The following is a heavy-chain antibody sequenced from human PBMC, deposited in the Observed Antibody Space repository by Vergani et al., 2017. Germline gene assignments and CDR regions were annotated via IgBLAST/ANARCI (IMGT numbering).Heavy chain of an antibody. V-gene: IGHV1-69*13. J-gene: IGHJ5*02. Sequence: QVQLVQPGAEVKKPGSSVKVSCKASGGTFSSYAISWVRQAPGQGLEWMGRIIPIFGTANYAQKFQGRVTITADESTSTAYMELSSLRSEDTAVYYCARSVRYCSSTSCYGRFDPWGQGTLVTVSS. CDR3: ARSVRYCSSTSCYGRFDP. CDR1: GGTFSSYA. D-gene: IGHD2-2*01. CDR2: IIPIFGTA.